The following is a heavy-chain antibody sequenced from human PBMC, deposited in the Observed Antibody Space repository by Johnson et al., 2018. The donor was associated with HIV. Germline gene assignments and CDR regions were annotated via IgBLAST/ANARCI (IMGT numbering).Heavy chain of an antibody. Sequence: VQLVESGGGVVQPGRSLRLSCAASGFTFKNYAMHWVRQAPGKGLEWISVIYSGGDTYYADSVKGRFTISRDDSKNTLYLQMNRLTAEDTAVYYCARAPGFSRAFDIWGQGTMVTVSS. D-gene: IGHD3-10*01. J-gene: IGHJ3*02. V-gene: IGHV3-66*01. CDR3: ARAPGFSRAFDI. CDR2: IYSGGDT. CDR1: GFTFKNYA.